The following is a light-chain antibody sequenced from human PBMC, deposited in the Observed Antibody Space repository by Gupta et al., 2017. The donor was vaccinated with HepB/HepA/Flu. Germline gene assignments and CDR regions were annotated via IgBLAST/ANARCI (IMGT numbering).Light chain of an antibody. Sequence: DIQMTKSPSTLSASVGERVTITCRASQSIRSWLAWYQQKPGKAPKLLIYKASNLESGVPSRFSGGGSGTEFTLTISSLQPDDFATYYCHQYNSFSAWTFGQGTKVEIK. CDR3: HQYNSFSAWT. CDR2: KAS. J-gene: IGKJ1*01. V-gene: IGKV1-5*03. CDR1: QSIRSW.